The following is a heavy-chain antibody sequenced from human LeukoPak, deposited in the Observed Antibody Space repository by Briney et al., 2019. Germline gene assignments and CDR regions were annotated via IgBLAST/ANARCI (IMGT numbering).Heavy chain of an antibody. CDR2: ISSSSAYT. CDR3: ARDIYGDYGGYYNYGMDV. V-gene: IGHV3-11*06. Sequence: GGSLRLSCAASGFTFSDYYMSWIRQAPGKGLEWVSYISSSSAYTHYADSVRGRFTISRDNAKKSLYLQMSGLRAEDTAIYYCARDIYGDYGGYYNYGMDVWGQGTTVTASS. J-gene: IGHJ6*02. D-gene: IGHD4-17*01. CDR1: GFTFSDYY.